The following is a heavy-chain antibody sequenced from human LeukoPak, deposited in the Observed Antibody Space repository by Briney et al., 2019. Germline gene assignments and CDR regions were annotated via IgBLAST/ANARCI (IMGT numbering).Heavy chain of an antibody. CDR1: GFSFSDYS. CDR3: ARDGSGSYYKYFQH. CDR2: ISSSDNTI. D-gene: IGHD3-10*01. J-gene: IGHJ1*01. V-gene: IGHV3-48*02. Sequence: GGSLRLSCAASGFSFSDYSMNRVRQAPGKGLEWVSYISSSDNTIHYADSVKGRFTISRDNAKNSLYLEMNSLRDEDTAVYYCARDGSGSYYKYFQHWGQGTLVTVSS.